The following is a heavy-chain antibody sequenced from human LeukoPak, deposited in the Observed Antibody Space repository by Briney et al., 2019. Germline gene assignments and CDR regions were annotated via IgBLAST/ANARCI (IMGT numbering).Heavy chain of an antibody. CDR1: GFTFSSYS. V-gene: IGHV3-21*01. Sequence: GGSLRLSCAASGFTFSSYSMNWVRQAPGKGLEWVSSISSSSSYIYYADSVKGRFTISRDNAKNSLYLQMNNLRAEDTAVYYCARLTYDSSGAYDAFDIWGQGTMVTVSS. CDR2: ISSSSSYI. CDR3: ARLTYDSSGAYDAFDI. D-gene: IGHD3-22*01. J-gene: IGHJ3*02.